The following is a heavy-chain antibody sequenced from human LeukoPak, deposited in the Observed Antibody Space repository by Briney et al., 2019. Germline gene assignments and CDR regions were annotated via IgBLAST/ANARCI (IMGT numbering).Heavy chain of an antibody. D-gene: IGHD4-17*01. CDR3: ARVSPNTVTTLQYFDY. CDR2: ISSSGSTK. J-gene: IGHJ4*02. V-gene: IGHV3-48*03. Sequence: GGSLRLSCTASGFTFSSYEMNWVCQAPGKGLEWVSYISSSGSTKYYADSVKGRFTISRDNAKNSLYLQMNSLRAEDTAVYYCARVSPNTVTTLQYFDYWGQGTLVTVSS. CDR1: GFTFSSYE.